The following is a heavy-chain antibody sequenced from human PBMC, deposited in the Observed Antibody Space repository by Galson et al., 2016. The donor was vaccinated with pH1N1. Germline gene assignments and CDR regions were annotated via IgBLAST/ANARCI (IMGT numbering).Heavy chain of an antibody. CDR2: ISWNSGSI. CDR1: GFTFSTYW. D-gene: IGHD3-10*01. Sequence: SLRLSCAASGFTFSTYWMSWVRQAPGKGLEWVSGISWNSGSIGYADSVKGRFTISRDNAKNSLYPQMNSLRAEDTALYYCAKVGGLLSGYFDYWGQGTLVTVSS. CDR3: AKVGGLLSGYFDY. V-gene: IGHV3-9*01. J-gene: IGHJ4*02.